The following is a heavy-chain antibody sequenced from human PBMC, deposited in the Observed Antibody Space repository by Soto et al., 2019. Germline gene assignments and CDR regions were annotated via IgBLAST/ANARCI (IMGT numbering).Heavy chain of an antibody. J-gene: IGHJ6*03. CDR2: ISGSGGST. D-gene: IGHD2-15*01. Sequence: GGSLRLSCAASGFTFSSYAMSWVRQAPGKGLEWVSAISGSGGSTYYADSVKGRFTISRDNSKNTLYLQMNSLRAEDTAVYYCANEEVRLYCCGGRFHSEYYCLYDMDDWGKGTTVTVSS. CDR3: ANEEVRLYCCGGRFHSEYYCLYDMDD. V-gene: IGHV3-23*01. CDR1: GFTFSSYA.